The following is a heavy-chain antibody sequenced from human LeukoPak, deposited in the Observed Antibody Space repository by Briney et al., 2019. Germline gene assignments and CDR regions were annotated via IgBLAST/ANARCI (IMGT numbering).Heavy chain of an antibody. D-gene: IGHD6-19*01. Sequence: GGSLRLSCAASGFTFSNYAMTWVRQAPGMGLEWVSTIGSGGTFYAGSVKGRFTISRDNSKNTLYLQMNSLRAEDTGVYFCAKGLSSGWDFDYWGQGTLVTVSS. J-gene: IGHJ4*02. CDR2: IGSGGT. CDR3: AKGLSSGWDFDY. V-gene: IGHV3-23*01. CDR1: GFTFSNYA.